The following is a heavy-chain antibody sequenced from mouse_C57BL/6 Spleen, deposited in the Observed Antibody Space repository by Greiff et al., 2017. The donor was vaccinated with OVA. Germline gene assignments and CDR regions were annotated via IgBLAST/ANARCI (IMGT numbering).Heavy chain of an antibody. CDR1: GYTFTSYW. V-gene: IGHV1-64*01. Sequence: VQLQQSGAELVKPGASVKLSCKASGYTFTSYWMHWVKQRPGQGLEWIGMIHPNSGSTNYNEKFKSKATLTVDKSSSTAYMQLSSLTSEDSAVYYCARYPITTVVAGNYFDYWGQGTTLTVSS. CDR2: IHPNSGST. CDR3: ARYPITTVVAGNYFDY. D-gene: IGHD1-1*01. J-gene: IGHJ2*01.